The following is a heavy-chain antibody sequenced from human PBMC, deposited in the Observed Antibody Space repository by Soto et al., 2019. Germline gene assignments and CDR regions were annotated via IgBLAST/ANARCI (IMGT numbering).Heavy chain of an antibody. CDR2: IIPIFGTA. Sequence: SVKVSCKASGGTFSSYAISWVRQAPGQGLEWMGGIIPIFGTANYAQKFQGRVTITADESTSTAYMELSSLRSEDTAVYYCARERITMVRGVNHNWFDPWGQGTLVTVSS. CDR1: GGTFSSYA. CDR3: ARERITMVRGVNHNWFDP. V-gene: IGHV1-69*13. J-gene: IGHJ5*02. D-gene: IGHD3-10*01.